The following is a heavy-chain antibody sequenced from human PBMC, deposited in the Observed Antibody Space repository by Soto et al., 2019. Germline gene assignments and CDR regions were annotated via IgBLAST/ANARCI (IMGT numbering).Heavy chain of an antibody. CDR3: AKDPEWLVAYYFDY. Sequence: GGSLRLSCAASGFTFSSYGMHWVRQAPGKGLEWVAVISYDGSNKYYADSVKGRFTISRDNSKNTLYLQMNSLRAEDTAVYYCAKDPEWLVAYYFDYWGQGT. J-gene: IGHJ4*02. D-gene: IGHD6-19*01. V-gene: IGHV3-30*18. CDR1: GFTFSSYG. CDR2: ISYDGSNK.